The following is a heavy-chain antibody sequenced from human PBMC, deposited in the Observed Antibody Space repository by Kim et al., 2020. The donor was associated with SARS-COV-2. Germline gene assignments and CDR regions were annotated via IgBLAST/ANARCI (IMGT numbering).Heavy chain of an antibody. D-gene: IGHD3-3*01. Sequence: GGSLRLSCAASGFSFANYAMSWVRQAPGKGLEWVSSISDSGGRTYYADSVKGRFTISRDNSKNTVYLRINNLRARDTALYYCAKDRVGVVTNCYFWGQGTLVTVSS. V-gene: IGHV3-23*01. J-gene: IGHJ4*02. CDR3: AKDRVGVVTNCYF. CDR1: GFSFANYA. CDR2: ISDSGGRT.